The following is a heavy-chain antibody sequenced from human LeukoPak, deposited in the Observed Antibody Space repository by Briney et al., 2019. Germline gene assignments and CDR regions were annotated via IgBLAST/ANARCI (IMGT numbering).Heavy chain of an antibody. CDR3: ARAEDYGDYMSYFDY. D-gene: IGHD4-17*01. CDR1: GFTFSSYS. Sequence: PGGSLRLSCAASGFTFSSYSMNWVRQAPGKGLEWVSYISSSSSTIYYADSVKGRFTISRDNAKNSLYLQMNSLRAEDTAVYYCARAEDYGDYMSYFDYWGQGTLVTVSS. J-gene: IGHJ4*02. CDR2: ISSSSSTI. V-gene: IGHV3-48*04.